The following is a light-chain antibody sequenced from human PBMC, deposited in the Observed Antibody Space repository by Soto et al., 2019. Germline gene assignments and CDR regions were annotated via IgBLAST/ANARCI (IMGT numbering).Light chain of an antibody. Sequence: QSALTQPSSLSGSPGQSIAISCTGTSSDVGSYNLVSWYQQHPGKAPKLMIYEGSKRPSGVSNRFSGSKSGNTASLTISGLQAEDEADYYCCSYAGSRTSGLYVFGTGTKVTVL. CDR3: CSYAGSRTSGLYV. J-gene: IGLJ1*01. V-gene: IGLV2-23*01. CDR2: EGS. CDR1: SSDVGSYNL.